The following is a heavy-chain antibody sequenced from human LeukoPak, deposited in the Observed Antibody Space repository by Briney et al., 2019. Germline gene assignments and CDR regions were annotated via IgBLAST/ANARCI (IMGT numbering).Heavy chain of an antibody. J-gene: IGHJ3*02. Sequence: GGSLRLSCAASGFTFSTYNMNWVRQAPGKGLEWVSSISTSGIYIYYADSVKGRFTISRDNAKNSLYLQMNSLRAEDTAVYYCARYGDYIPDDAFDIWGQGTMVTVSS. D-gene: IGHD4-17*01. CDR1: GFTFSTYN. V-gene: IGHV3-21*01. CDR3: ARYGDYIPDDAFDI. CDR2: ISTSGIYI.